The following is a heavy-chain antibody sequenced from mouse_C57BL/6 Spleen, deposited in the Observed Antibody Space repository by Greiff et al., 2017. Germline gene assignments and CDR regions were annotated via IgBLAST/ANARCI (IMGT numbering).Heavy chain of an antibody. CDR1: GFTFSDYG. Sequence: EVKLMESGGGLVKPGGSLKLSCAASGFTFSDYGMHWVRQAPEKGLEWVAYISSGSSTIYYADTVKGRFTISRDNAKNTLFLQMTSLRSEDTARYYCAIPIYYGNYVGAMDYWGQGTSVTVSS. D-gene: IGHD2-1*01. V-gene: IGHV5-17*01. J-gene: IGHJ4*01. CDR2: ISSGSSTI. CDR3: AIPIYYGNYVGAMDY.